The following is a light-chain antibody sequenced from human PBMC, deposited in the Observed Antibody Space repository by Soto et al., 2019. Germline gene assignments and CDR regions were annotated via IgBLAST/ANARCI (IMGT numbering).Light chain of an antibody. CDR1: SSNIGAGSD. Sequence: QSVLTQPPSVSGAPGQRVTISCTGSSSNIGAGSDVHWYQQLPGTAPRLLIYDNSNRPSGVPDRFSGSKSGTSASLAITGLQAADEADYYCQSYDSSRSVLFGGGTKLTVL. V-gene: IGLV1-40*01. CDR3: QSYDSSRSVL. CDR2: DNS. J-gene: IGLJ2*01.